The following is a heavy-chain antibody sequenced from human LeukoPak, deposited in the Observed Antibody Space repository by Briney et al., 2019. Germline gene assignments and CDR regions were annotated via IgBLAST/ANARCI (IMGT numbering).Heavy chain of an antibody. CDR3: AGGVQWLVFDS. D-gene: IGHD6-19*01. CDR2: FYHSGTT. CDR1: GASISSYY. Sequence: PSETLSLTCTVSGASISSYYWSWLRQPPGKGLEYIGCFYHSGTTNYNPSLRSRVTISVDTSKNQFSLDLSSVTAADTAFYYCAGGVQWLVFDSWGQGSLVTVSS. V-gene: IGHV4-59*01. J-gene: IGHJ4*02.